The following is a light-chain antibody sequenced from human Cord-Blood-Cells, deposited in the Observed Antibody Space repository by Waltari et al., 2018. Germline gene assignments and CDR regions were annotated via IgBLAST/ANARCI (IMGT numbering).Light chain of an antibody. CDR1: RSDFGSYNL. CDR2: EGS. J-gene: IGLJ1*01. CDR3: CSYAGSSTPYV. Sequence: QSALTQPASVSGSPAQSITISCTGTRSDFGSYNLVSWYQQHPGKATKLMIYEGSKRHSGVSNRFSGSKSGNTASLTISGLQAEDEADYYCCSYAGSSTPYVFGTGTKVTVL. V-gene: IGLV2-23*01.